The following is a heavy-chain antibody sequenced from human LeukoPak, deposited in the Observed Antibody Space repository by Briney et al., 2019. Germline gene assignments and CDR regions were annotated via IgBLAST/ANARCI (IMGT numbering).Heavy chain of an antibody. CDR3: ARSIGGATAGCDY. V-gene: IGHV1-46*01. D-gene: IGHD1-26*01. Sequence: ASVNVSCKTSGYTFTNYYIHWVRQAPGQGLEWMGLINPSGGSTRYAQRFQGRVTMTRDMSTSTVYMELSSLRSEETAVYYCARSIGGATAGCDYWGQGTLVIVSS. J-gene: IGHJ4*02. CDR1: GYTFTNYY. CDR2: INPSGGST.